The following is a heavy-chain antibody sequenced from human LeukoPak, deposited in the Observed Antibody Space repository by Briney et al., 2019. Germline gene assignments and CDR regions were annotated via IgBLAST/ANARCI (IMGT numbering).Heavy chain of an antibody. CDR2: ITSSSSYI. D-gene: IGHD4-23*01. J-gene: IGHJ4*02. Sequence: GGSLRLSCAASGFTFSSYTMHWVRQAPGKGLEWVSSITSSSSYIYYADSVKGRFTISRDNAKNSLYLQMNSLRAEDTAVYYCARAADYGGNSTPGGYWGQGTLVTVSS. CDR1: GFTFSSYT. V-gene: IGHV3-21*01. CDR3: ARAADYGGNSTPGGY.